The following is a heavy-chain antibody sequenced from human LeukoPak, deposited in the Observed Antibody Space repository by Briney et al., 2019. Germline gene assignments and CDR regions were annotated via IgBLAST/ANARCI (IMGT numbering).Heavy chain of an antibody. D-gene: IGHD1-26*01. CDR2: INQDGSEM. Sequence: QAGGSLRLSCAASGFTFSNYWMSWVRQAPGKGLEWLANINQDGSEMYYVDSVKGRFTISRDNGKNSLYLQINSLRADDTAVYYCARSRGSSGSYPFDYWGQGTLVTVSS. J-gene: IGHJ4*02. CDR1: GFTFSNYW. CDR3: ARSRGSSGSYPFDY. V-gene: IGHV3-7*01.